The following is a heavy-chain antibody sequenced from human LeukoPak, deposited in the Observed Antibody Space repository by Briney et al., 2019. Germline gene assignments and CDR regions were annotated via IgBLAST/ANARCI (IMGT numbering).Heavy chain of an antibody. D-gene: IGHD3-10*01. Sequence: GGSLRLSCAASGFTFSSYSMNWVRQAPGKGLEWVSSISSSSSYIYYADSVKGRFTISRDNAKNSLYLQMNSLRAEDTAVYYCARAAPGGFGELLQSYGMDVWGQGTTVTVSS. V-gene: IGHV3-21*01. J-gene: IGHJ6*02. CDR2: ISSSSSYI. CDR1: GFTFSSYS. CDR3: ARAAPGGFGELLQSYGMDV.